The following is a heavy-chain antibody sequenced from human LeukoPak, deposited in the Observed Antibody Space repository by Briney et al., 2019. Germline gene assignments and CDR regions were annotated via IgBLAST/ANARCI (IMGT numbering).Heavy chain of an antibody. CDR3: ARVPGYYDSSGSQYYYYGMDV. J-gene: IGHJ6*02. CDR2: INHSGST. D-gene: IGHD3-22*01. Sequence: PSETLSLTYAVYGGSFSGYYWSWIRQPPGKGLEWIGEINHSGSTNYNPSLKSRVTISVDTSKNRFSLKLSSVTAADTAVYYCARVPGYYDSSGSQYYYYGMDVWGQGTTVTVSS. CDR1: GGSFSGYY. V-gene: IGHV4-34*01.